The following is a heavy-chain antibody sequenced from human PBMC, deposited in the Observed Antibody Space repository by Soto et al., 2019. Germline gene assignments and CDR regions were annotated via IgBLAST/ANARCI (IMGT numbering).Heavy chain of an antibody. V-gene: IGHV3-30*14. CDR3: AREGDTHAFRGFDL. D-gene: IGHD3-10*01. CDR1: GFSLSHYV. J-gene: IGHJ5*02. Sequence: LRLSCAVSGFSLSHYVFHWVRQAPGKGLEWVAVIRDGDAKTNYATSVRGRFTVSRDMSKSSIFLQMNTLRVDDSAIYFCAREGDTHAFRGFDLWGQGTLVTVSS. CDR2: IRDGDAKT.